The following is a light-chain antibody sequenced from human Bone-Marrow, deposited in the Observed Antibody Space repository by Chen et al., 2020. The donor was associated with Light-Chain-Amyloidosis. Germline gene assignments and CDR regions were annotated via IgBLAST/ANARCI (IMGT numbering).Light chain of an antibody. V-gene: IGKV3-20*01. CDR2: GTS. CDR1: QTISSHY. CDR3: LQYGTSPLN. Sequence: EIVLTQSPGTLSLSPGEAANLSCRASQTISSHYLTWYQQKFGQYHRLLIYGTSSRTTGIPDRLTGSRSGTDFTLIINRLEPEDYSMYYCLQYGTSPLNFGGWTKVEIK. J-gene: IGKJ4*01.